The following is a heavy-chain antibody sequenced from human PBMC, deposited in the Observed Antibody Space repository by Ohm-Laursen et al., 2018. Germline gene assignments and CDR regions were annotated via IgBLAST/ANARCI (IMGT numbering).Heavy chain of an antibody. D-gene: IGHD3-10*01. CDR1: GFTFGDYA. V-gene: IGHV3-49*04. Sequence: SLSLSCAASGFTFGDYAMSWVRQAPGKGLEWVGFIRSKAYGGTTEYAASVKGRFTIARDDSKSIAYLQMNSLKTEDTAVYYYTREFTELNYFYGMGVWGQGTTVPVSS. CDR3: TREFTELNYFYGMGV. J-gene: IGHJ6*01. CDR2: IRSKAYGGTT.